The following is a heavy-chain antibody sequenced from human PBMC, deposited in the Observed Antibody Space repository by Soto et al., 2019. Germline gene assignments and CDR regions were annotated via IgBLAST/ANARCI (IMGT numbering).Heavy chain of an antibody. CDR2: IHSDGSST. CDR1: GITFSYYW. J-gene: IGHJ3*01. V-gene: IGHV3-74*01. Sequence: EVQLVESEGGLVQPGESLRLSCAASGITFSYYWMHWVRQAPGQGLVWVSRIHSDGSSTTYADSVKGRFTISRDNAKNTVDLQMNSLRAEDTAVYYCARGDRGAFDLWGQGTMVTVS. D-gene: IGHD2-21*02. CDR3: ARGDRGAFDL.